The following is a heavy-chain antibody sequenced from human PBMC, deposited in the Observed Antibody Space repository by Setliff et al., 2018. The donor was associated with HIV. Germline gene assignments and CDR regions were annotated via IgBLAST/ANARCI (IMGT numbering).Heavy chain of an antibody. Sequence: SETLSLTCSVTGDSISRSNYYWGCTRQSPGKGLVWVGSISASGGTSYSAASLKSRVTLSIDTSKNQFSLKLTSVTAADTAMYYCARTGGAQLIQGAWFGPWGQGVLVTVSS. CDR1: GDSISRSNYY. V-gene: IGHV4-39*01. CDR3: ARTGGAQLIQGAWFGP. J-gene: IGHJ5*02. D-gene: IGHD2-8*01. CDR2: ISASGGT.